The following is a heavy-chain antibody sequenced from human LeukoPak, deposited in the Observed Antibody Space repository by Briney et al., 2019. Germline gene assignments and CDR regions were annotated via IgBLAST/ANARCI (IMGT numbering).Heavy chain of an antibody. CDR3: ARQPTVNRGAVASNFDC. J-gene: IGHJ4*02. D-gene: IGHD6-19*01. V-gene: IGHV4-39*01. CDR1: GGSISSSSYY. CDR2: IYYSGST. Sequence: SETLSLTCTVSGGSISSSSYYWGWIRQPPGKGLEWIGSIYYSGSTYYNPSLKSRVTISVDTSKNQFSLKLSSVTAADTAVYYCARQPTVNRGAVASNFDCWGQGTWSPSPQ.